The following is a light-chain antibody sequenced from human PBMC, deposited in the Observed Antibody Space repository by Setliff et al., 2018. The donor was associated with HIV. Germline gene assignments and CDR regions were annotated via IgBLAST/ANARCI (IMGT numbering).Light chain of an antibody. J-gene: IGLJ1*01. CDR1: SSDIGTYNY. Sequence: QSVLTQPRSVSGSPGQSVTFSCTGSSSDIGTYNYVSWYQQHPGRAPKLIIYEVNKRPSEVSARFSASKSGNTASLTISELQADDEADYYCCSYTGDNVLYVFGTGTKVTVL. CDR2: EVN. CDR3: CSYTGDNVLYV. V-gene: IGLV2-11*01.